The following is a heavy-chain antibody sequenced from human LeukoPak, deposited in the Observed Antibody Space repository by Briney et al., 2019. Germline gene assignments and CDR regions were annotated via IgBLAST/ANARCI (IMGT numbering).Heavy chain of an antibody. CDR2: INHSGST. CDR3: ARHLGDCSSTSCYRSYYYYYMDV. D-gene: IGHD2-2*01. J-gene: IGHJ6*03. Sequence: ESLRLSCAASGFTFSNAWMSWVRQPPGKGLEWIGEINHSGSTNYNPSLKSRATISVDTSKNQFSLKLSSVTAADTAVYYCARHLGDCSSTSCYRSYYYYYMDVWGKGTTVTVSS. V-gene: IGHV4-34*01. CDR1: GFTFSNAW.